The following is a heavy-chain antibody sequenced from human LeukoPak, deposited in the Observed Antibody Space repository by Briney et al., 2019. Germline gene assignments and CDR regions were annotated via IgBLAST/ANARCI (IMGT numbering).Heavy chain of an antibody. Sequence: PSETLSLTCAVYGGSFSGYYWSWIRQPPGKGLEWIGKINHSGSTNYNPSLKSRVTISVDTSKNQFSLKLSSVTAADTAVYYCASYVWGSYRPFDYWGQGTLVTVSS. V-gene: IGHV4-34*01. J-gene: IGHJ4*02. CDR3: ASYVWGSYRPFDY. CDR2: INHSGST. D-gene: IGHD3-16*02. CDR1: GGSFSGYY.